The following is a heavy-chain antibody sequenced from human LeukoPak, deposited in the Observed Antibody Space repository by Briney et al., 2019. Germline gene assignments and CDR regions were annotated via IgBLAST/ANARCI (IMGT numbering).Heavy chain of an antibody. CDR2: ISGGTT. D-gene: IGHD6-19*01. Sequence: GGSLRLSCTAAGFTFGDYLMSWFRQAPGEGLEWIGFISGGTTEYAASVKGRFTISRDDSTSIAYLQMHSLTTEDTAVYYCSRGSGWLSVYWGQGTLVTVSS. CDR3: SRGSGWLSVY. V-gene: IGHV3-49*03. J-gene: IGHJ4*02. CDR1: GFTFGDYL.